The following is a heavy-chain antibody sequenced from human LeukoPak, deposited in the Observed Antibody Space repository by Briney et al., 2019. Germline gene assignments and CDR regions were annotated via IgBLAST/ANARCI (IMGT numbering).Heavy chain of an antibody. CDR3: TRVGYIDEGIDY. D-gene: IGHD5-24*01. J-gene: IGHJ4*02. CDR1: GFPFSSYW. V-gene: IGHV3-7*04. Sequence: GGSLRLSCVASGFPFSSYWMTWVRQAPGKGLEWVANIKQDVSKKSYVDSVKGRFTISRDNAKNSLYLQMNSLRAEDTAIYYCTRVGYIDEGIDYWGQGTLVTVSS. CDR2: IKQDVSKK.